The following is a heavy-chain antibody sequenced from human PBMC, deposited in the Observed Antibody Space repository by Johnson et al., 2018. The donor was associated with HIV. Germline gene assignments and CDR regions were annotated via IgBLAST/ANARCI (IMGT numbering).Heavy chain of an antibody. CDR1: GFTFSSYA. CDR3: ARGRKTVTTVRPSAFDI. Sequence: QVQLVESGGGVVRPGGSLRLSCAASGFTFSSYAMHWVRQAPGKGLEWVAVISYDGSNKYYADSVKGRFTISRDNSKNTLYLQMNSLRAEDTAVYYCARGRKTVTTVRPSAFDIWGQGTMVTVSS. J-gene: IGHJ3*02. CDR2: ISYDGSNK. D-gene: IGHD4-17*01. V-gene: IGHV3-30*04.